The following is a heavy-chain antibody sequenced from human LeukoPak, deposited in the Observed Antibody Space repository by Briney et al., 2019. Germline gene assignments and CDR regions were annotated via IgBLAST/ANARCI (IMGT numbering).Heavy chain of an antibody. Sequence: GSSVKVSCKASGGTFSSYAISWARQAPGQGLEWMGWINPNSGGTNYAQKFQGRVTMTRDTSISTAYMELSRLRSDDTAVYYCARGGDYWGQGTLVTVSS. J-gene: IGHJ4*02. CDR1: GGTFSSYA. CDR3: ARGGDY. V-gene: IGHV1-2*02. CDR2: INPNSGGT.